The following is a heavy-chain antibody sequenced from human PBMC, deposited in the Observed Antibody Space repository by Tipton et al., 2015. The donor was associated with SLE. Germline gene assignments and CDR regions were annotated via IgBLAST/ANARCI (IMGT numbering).Heavy chain of an antibody. V-gene: IGHV4-31*03. D-gene: IGHD2-2*01. CDR3: ARLPTAFVRPAALPYYYYGMDV. J-gene: IGHJ6*02. CDR1: GGSISSGGYY. Sequence: LRLSCTVSGGSISSGGYYWSWIRQHPGKGLEWIGYIYYSGSTYYNPSLKSRVTISVDTSKNQFSLKLSSVTAADTAVYYCARLPTAFVRPAALPYYYYGMDVWGQGTTVTVSS. CDR2: IYYSGST.